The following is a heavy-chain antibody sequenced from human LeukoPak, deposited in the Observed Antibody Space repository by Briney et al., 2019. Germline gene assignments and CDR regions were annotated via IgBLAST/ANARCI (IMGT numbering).Heavy chain of an antibody. Sequence: GGSLRLSCAASGFTFSSYWMSWVRQAPGKGLEWVANIKQDGSEKYYVDSVKGRFTISRDNAKNSLYLQMNSLRAEDTAVYYCARGDGYNHDAFDIWGQGTMVTVSS. D-gene: IGHD5-24*01. J-gene: IGHJ3*02. CDR2: IKQDGSEK. CDR1: GFTFSSYW. CDR3: ARGDGYNHDAFDI. V-gene: IGHV3-7*04.